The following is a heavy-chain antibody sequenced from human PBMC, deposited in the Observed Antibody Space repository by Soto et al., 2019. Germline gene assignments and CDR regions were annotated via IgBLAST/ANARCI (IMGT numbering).Heavy chain of an antibody. CDR1: GGTFSSYA. CDR2: IIPIFGTA. V-gene: IGHV1-69*01. D-gene: IGHD6-13*01. Sequence: QVQLVQSGAEVKKPGSSVKVSCKASGGTFSSYAISWVRQAPGQGLEWMGGIIPIFGTANYAQKFQGRVTITADESTSTAYMELSSLRSEDTTVYYSARVLIGAAATHNWFDPWGQGTLVTVSS. J-gene: IGHJ5*02. CDR3: ARVLIGAAATHNWFDP.